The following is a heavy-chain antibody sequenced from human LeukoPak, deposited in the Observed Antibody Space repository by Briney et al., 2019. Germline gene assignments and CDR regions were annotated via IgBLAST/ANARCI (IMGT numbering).Heavy chain of an antibody. J-gene: IGHJ4*02. Sequence: ASVKVSCKASGYTFTSYGISWVRQAPGQGLEWMGWISAYNGNTNYAQKLQGRVTMTTDTSTGTAYMELRSLRSDDTAVYYCAKRTSRLWLATPFHFDYWGQGTLVTVSS. CDR2: ISAYNGNT. CDR3: AKRTSRLWLATPFHFDY. D-gene: IGHD6-19*01. V-gene: IGHV1-18*01. CDR1: GYTFTSYG.